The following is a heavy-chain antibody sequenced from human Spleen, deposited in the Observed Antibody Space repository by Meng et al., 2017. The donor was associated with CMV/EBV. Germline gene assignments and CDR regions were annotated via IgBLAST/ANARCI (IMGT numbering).Heavy chain of an antibody. CDR3: ARGDSVPYFDY. D-gene: IGHD2-2*01. CDR2: IYSGGST. J-gene: IGHJ4*02. Sequence: QVQLVESGGGVVQPGGSLRLSCAASGFTFSSYAMHWVRQAPGKGLEWVSVIYSGGSTYYADSVKGRFTISRDNSKNTLYLQMNSLRAEDTAVYYCARGDSVPYFDYWGQGTLVTVSS. CDR1: GFTFSSYA. V-gene: IGHV3-NL1*01.